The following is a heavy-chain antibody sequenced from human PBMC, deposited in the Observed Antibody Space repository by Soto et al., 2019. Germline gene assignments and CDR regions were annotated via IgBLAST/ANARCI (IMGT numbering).Heavy chain of an antibody. CDR3: ARELGGPGGGY. V-gene: IGHV1-69*01. J-gene: IGHJ4*02. CDR1: GGTFSSYA. Sequence: QVQLVQSGAEVKKPGASVKVSCKASGGTFSSYAISWLRQGPGQGLEWMGGIIPIFGTANYAQKFQGRVTITGDESTRTEYMELSSLRSEDTAVYYCARELGGPGGGYWGQGTLGTVSS. CDR2: IIPIFGTA. D-gene: IGHD3-16*01.